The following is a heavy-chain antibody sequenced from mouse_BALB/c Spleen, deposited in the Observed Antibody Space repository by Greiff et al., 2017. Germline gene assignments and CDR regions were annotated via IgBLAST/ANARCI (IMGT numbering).Heavy chain of an antibody. J-gene: IGHJ4*01. CDR1: GFAFSRYW. CDR2: INPDSSTI. V-gene: IGHV4-1*02. Sequence: EVKVIESGGGLVQPGGSLKLSCAASGFAFSRYWMSWVRQAPGKGLEWIGEINPDSSTINYTPSLKDKFIISRDNAKNTLYLQMSKVRSEDTALYYCARNWDVMDYWGQGTSVTVSS. D-gene: IGHD4-1*01. CDR3: ARNWDVMDY.